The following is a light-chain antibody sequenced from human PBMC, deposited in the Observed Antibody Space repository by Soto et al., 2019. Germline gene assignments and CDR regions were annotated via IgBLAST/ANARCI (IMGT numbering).Light chain of an antibody. CDR1: QDISNY. V-gene: IGKV1-39*01. CDR2: DAS. CDR3: QKSYSTPLN. J-gene: IGKJ4*01. Sequence: DIQITHSPYSLSASLVDSVTITFLASQDISNYLNWYQQKPGKAPKFMIYDASNLETGVPSRFSGSGSGTDFTLTISSLQPEDFATYYCQKSYSTPLNFGGGTKVDIK.